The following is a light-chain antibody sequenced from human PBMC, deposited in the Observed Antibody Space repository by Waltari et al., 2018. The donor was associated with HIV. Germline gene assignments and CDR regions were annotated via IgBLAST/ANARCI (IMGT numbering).Light chain of an antibody. CDR1: QPINSNN. J-gene: IGKJ3*01. Sequence: VVLTQSPANLSLSPGETAILSCRASQPINSNNLAWYQQKPGQSPKLVIYGASSRAAGIPGRFSGSGSGTDFTLTISGLEPDDFAVYYCQQYGTSSFSFGPGAKLDLK. CDR2: GAS. V-gene: IGKV3-20*01. CDR3: QQYGTSSFS.